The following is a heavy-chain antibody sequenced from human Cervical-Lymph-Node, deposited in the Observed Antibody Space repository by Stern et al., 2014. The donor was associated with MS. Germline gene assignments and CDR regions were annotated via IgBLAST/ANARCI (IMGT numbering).Heavy chain of an antibody. CDR3: ARDGGRSGILTGYFGFDP. CDR1: GFTFSSYG. D-gene: IGHD3-9*01. CDR2: ILYDGSHK. J-gene: IGHJ5*02. V-gene: IGHV3-33*01. Sequence: VQLVESGGGVVQPGRSLRLSCAASGFTFSSYGMHWVRQAPGKGLEWVAVILYDGSHKYYADSVKGRFTVSRANSKNTLYLQMNSLRAEDTAVYYCARDGGRSGILTGYFGFDPWGQGALVTVSS.